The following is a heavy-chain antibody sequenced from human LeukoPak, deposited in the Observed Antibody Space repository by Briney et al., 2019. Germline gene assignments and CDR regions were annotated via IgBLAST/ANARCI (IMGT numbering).Heavy chain of an antibody. CDR3: AKWGDYDILTGYYDSDY. J-gene: IGHJ4*02. CDR1: GFTFSNYA. V-gene: IGHV3-23*01. Sequence: GGSLRLSCAASGFTFSNYAMSCVRQAPGKGLEWVSSIVGSGSSTYYADSVKGRFTISRDNSNNTLYLQLNRLRAEDTAVYYCAKWGDYDILTGYYDSDYWGQGTLVTVSS. CDR2: IVGSGSST. D-gene: IGHD3-9*01.